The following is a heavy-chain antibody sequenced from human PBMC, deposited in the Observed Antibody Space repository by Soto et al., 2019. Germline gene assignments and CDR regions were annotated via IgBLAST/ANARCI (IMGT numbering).Heavy chain of an antibody. CDR3: ARAATVTTYYYYGMDV. V-gene: IGHV3-30-3*01. CDR1: GFTFSSYA. CDR2: ISYDGSNK. D-gene: IGHD4-4*01. J-gene: IGHJ6*02. Sequence: GGSLRLSCAASGFTFSSYAMHWVRQAPGKGLEWVAVISYDGSNKYCADSVKGRFTISRDNSKNTLYLQMNSLRAEDTAVYYCARAATVTTYYYYGMDVWGQGTTVTVS.